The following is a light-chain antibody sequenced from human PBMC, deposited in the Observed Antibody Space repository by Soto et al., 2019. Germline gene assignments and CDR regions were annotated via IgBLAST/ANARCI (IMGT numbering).Light chain of an antibody. CDR3: QQYGRSPRT. Sequence: EIVRTQFPSTMSESPGERATXSCRASQTVRNNYLAWYQQKPGQAPRLLIYDASSRATGIPDRFSGSGSETDFTLTISRLEPEDFAVYYCQQYGRSPRTFGQGTKVDI. V-gene: IGKV3-20*01. CDR1: QTVRNNY. J-gene: IGKJ1*01. CDR2: DAS.